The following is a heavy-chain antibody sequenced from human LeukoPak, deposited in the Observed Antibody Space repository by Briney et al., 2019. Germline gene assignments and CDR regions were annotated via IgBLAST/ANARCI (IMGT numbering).Heavy chain of an antibody. CDR2: IYYSGST. J-gene: IGHJ3*02. Sequence: SETLSLTCTVSGGSISSYYWSWIRQPPGKGLEWIGYIYYSGSTNYNPSLKSRVTISVDTSKNQFSLKLSSVTAADTAVYYCARHPPLRYFGWFRPGAFDIWGQGTMVTVSS. V-gene: IGHV4-59*08. CDR3: ARHPPLRYFGWFRPGAFDI. D-gene: IGHD3-9*01. CDR1: GGSISSYY.